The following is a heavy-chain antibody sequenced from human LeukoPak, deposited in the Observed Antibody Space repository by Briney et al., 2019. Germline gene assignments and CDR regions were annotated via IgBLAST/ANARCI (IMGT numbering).Heavy chain of an antibody. D-gene: IGHD6-19*01. J-gene: IGHJ4*02. V-gene: IGHV3-30-3*01. Sequence: GGSLRLSCAASGFTFSNYAMHWVRQAPGKGLGWVAVISYDGTNKFYADSVKGRFTISRDNAKNTLYLQMNSLRAEDTAVYYCASSLDRVAGYYFDYWGQGTLVTVSS. CDR1: GFTFSNYA. CDR3: ASSLDRVAGYYFDY. CDR2: ISYDGTNK.